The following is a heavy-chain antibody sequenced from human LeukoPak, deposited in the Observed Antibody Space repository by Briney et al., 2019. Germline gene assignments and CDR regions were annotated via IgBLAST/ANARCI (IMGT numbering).Heavy chain of an antibody. Sequence: SETLSLTCTVSGGSISSSSYYWGWIRQPPGKGLEWIGEINHSGSTNYNSSLKSRVTISVDTSKNQFSLKLSSVTAADTAVYYCVAGSGWRFDYWGQGTLVTVSS. V-gene: IGHV4-39*07. D-gene: IGHD6-19*01. CDR1: GGSISSSSYY. CDR3: VAGSGWRFDY. J-gene: IGHJ4*02. CDR2: INHSGST.